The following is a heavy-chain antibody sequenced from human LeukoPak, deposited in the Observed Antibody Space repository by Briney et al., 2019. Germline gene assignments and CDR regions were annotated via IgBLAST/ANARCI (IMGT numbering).Heavy chain of an antibody. D-gene: IGHD1-26*01. CDR1: GGSVSSYY. CDR2: IYYSGST. CDR3: ARVRLSGSYLDAFDI. V-gene: IGHV4-59*02. J-gene: IGHJ3*02. Sequence: SETLSLTCTVSGGSVSSYYWNWIRQPPGKGLEWIGYIYYSGSTNYNPSLKSRVTILVDTSKNQFSLKLNSITTADTAVYYCARVRLSGSYLDAFDIWGQGTMVTVSS.